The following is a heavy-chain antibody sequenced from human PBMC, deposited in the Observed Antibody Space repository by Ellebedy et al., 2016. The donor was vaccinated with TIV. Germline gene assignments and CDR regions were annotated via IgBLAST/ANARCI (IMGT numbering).Heavy chain of an antibody. D-gene: IGHD6-13*01. CDR3: ARGGGRSSWYWRF. V-gene: IGHV3-7*03. Sequence: GESLKISCVASGSTFSSYSMTWLRQAPGKGLEWVANINVEGDEQFYADSVRCRFTISRDNSKNSLYLQLSSLRADDSAQYYCARGGGRSSWYWRFWGQGAPVTV. CDR2: INVEGDEQ. J-gene: IGHJ4*02. CDR1: GSTFSSYS.